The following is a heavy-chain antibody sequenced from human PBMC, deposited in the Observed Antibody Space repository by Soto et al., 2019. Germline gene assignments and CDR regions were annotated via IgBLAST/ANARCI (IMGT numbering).Heavy chain of an antibody. CDR3: TRPRYDGSGTPFDY. V-gene: IGHV3-74*01. D-gene: IGHD3-22*01. J-gene: IGHJ4*02. Sequence: EVQLVESGGGIVQPGGSLRLSCAASGFTFSSYWMHWVRQVPGKGLVWVSRINSDGSSRSYADSVKGRFTISRDDAKNPLYLQMNSLTDEDTAVYYCTRPRYDGSGTPFDYWGQGSLVTVSS. CDR1: GFTFSSYW. CDR2: INSDGSSR.